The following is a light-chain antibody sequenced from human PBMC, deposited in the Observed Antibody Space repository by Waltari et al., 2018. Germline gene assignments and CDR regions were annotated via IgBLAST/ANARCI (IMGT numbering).Light chain of an antibody. V-gene: IGKV3-20*01. J-gene: IGKJ1*01. CDR2: GAS. CDR1: QSISRY. CDR3: QHHFRLPAT. Sequence: IMLTQSPGTLSLSPGERATLSCRASQSISRYLAWYQQKPGQAPRLLIYGASTRATGIPDRFSGSGSGTDFSLTISGLEPEDSAVYYCQHHFRLPATFGQGTKWKSN.